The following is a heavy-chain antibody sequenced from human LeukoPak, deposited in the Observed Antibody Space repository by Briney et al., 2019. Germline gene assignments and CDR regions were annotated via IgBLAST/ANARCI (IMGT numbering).Heavy chain of an antibody. V-gene: IGHV3-48*01. CDR2: ISSSSSTI. J-gene: IGHJ4*02. CDR1: GFTFSSYS. CDR3: AKDFTPQTSGYIDY. D-gene: IGHD1-26*01. Sequence: PGGSLRLSCAASGFTFSSYSMNWVRQAPGKGLEWVSYISSSSSTIYYADPVKGRFTISRDNAKNSLYLQMNSLRAEDMALYYCAKDFTPQTSGYIDYWGQGTLVTVSS.